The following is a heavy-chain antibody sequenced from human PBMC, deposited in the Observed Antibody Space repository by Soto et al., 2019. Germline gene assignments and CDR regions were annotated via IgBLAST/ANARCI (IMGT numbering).Heavy chain of an antibody. CDR2: IYYSGST. Sequence: PSETLSLTCTVSGGSISSSSYYWGWIRQPPGKGLEWIGSIYYSGSTYYNPSLKSRVTISVDTSKNQFSLKLSSVTAADTAVYYCARRNGDVERFDPWGQGTLVTVSS. CDR3: ARRNGDVERFDP. CDR1: GGSISSSSYY. V-gene: IGHV4-39*01. J-gene: IGHJ5*02. D-gene: IGHD4-17*01.